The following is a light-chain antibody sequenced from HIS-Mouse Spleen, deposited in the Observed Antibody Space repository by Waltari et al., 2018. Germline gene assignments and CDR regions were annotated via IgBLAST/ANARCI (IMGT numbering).Light chain of an antibody. V-gene: IGLV1-47*01. J-gene: IGLJ3*02. Sequence: QSVLTQPPSASGTPGQRVTIPCSGSSSNIGSNYVYWYQQLPGTAPKLLIYRNNQRPSGVPDRFSGSKSVTSASLAISGLRSEDEADYYCAAWDDSLSGPVFGGGTKLTVL. CDR2: RNN. CDR1: SSNIGSNY. CDR3: AAWDDSLSGPV.